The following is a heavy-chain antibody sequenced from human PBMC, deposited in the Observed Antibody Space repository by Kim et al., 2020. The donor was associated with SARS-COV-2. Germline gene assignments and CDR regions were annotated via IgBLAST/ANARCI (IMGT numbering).Heavy chain of an antibody. V-gene: IGHV1-24*01. CDR1: GYTLTELS. D-gene: IGHD1-7*01. Sequence: ASVKVSCKVSGYTLTELSMHWVRQAPGKGLEWMGGFDPEDGETIYAQKFQGRVTMTEDTSTDTAYMELSSLRSEDTAVYYCATANAAGNWNYEGNDYYFDYWGQGTLVTVSS. CDR3: ATANAAGNWNYEGNDYYFDY. J-gene: IGHJ4*02. CDR2: FDPEDGET.